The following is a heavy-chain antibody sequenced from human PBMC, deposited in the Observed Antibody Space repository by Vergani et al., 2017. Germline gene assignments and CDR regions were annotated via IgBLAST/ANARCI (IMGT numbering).Heavy chain of an antibody. V-gene: IGHV3-15*07. CDR1: GFSFRNAW. CDR3: TTDXRYCGDGSCYWLRDHHYYGMDV. D-gene: IGHD2-21*01. CDR2: IKSTFDRGTT. Sequence: EVQLVESGGGIVKPGGSLRLSCVSSGFSFRNAWMNWVRRTPGKGLEWVGRIKSTFDRGTTDYAAAVKGRFTISRDDSKNTLFLQMNCLKTEDIGVYYCTTDXRYCGDGSCYWLRDHHYYGMDVWGQGTTVTVSS. J-gene: IGHJ6*02.